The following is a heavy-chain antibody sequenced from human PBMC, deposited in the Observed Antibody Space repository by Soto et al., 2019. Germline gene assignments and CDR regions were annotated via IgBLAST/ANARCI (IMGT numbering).Heavy chain of an antibody. V-gene: IGHV4-31*03. D-gene: IGHD2-2*01. Sequence: SETLSLTCTVSGDSISGGASFWSWIRQPPGKGLEWIANVYYSGSSYYNPSLKSRLTISVDTTKNQFSLQLKSMTAADTAVYYCAKLSCTSSSCYFPGWFDPWGQGTLVTVSS. J-gene: IGHJ5*02. CDR2: VYYSGSS. CDR3: AKLSCTSSSCYFPGWFDP. CDR1: GDSISGGASF.